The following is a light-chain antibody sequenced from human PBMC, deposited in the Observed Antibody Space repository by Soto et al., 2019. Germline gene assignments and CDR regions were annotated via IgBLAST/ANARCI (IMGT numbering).Light chain of an antibody. CDR2: SNN. J-gene: IGLJ2*01. V-gene: IGLV1-44*01. CDR3: AAWDDSLDAVV. CDR1: SSNIGSNT. Sequence: QSVLTQPPSASGTPGQRVTISCSGSSSNIGSNTANWYQQLPGTAPKLLIYSNNQRPSGVPDRFSGSKSGTSASVAISGLQSEDEADYYCAAWDDSLDAVVFGGGTKVTVL.